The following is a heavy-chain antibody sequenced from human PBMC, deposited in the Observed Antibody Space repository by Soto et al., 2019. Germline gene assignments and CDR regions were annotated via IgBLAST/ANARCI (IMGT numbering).Heavy chain of an antibody. CDR2: INHRGGT. Sequence: QVQLQQWGAGLLKPSETLSLTCAVYVGSFRDYYWNWIRQPPGKGLEWIGQINHRGGTNYNPSLKSRFTISVDTSKNQFSLKLSSMTAADTAVYYCARGGAMAPDGYFDLWGRGTLVTVSS. CDR1: VGSFRDYY. D-gene: IGHD5-18*01. V-gene: IGHV4-34*02. CDR3: ARGGAMAPDGYFDL. J-gene: IGHJ2*01.